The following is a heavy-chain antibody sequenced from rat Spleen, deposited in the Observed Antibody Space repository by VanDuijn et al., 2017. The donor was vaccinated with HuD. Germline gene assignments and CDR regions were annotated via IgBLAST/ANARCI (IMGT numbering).Heavy chain of an antibody. CDR1: GFTFSNYD. V-gene: IGHV5S23*01. CDR2: ISTGGGNT. CDR3: ARQGVDFDY. Sequence: EVQLVESGGGLVLSGGSLKLSCAASGFTFSNYDVAWVRQAPTKGLEWVASISTGGGNTYYRDSVKGRFTVSRDNAKSTLYLQMDSLRSEDTATYYCARQGVDFDYWGQGVMVTVSS. D-gene: IGHD4-3*01. J-gene: IGHJ2*01.